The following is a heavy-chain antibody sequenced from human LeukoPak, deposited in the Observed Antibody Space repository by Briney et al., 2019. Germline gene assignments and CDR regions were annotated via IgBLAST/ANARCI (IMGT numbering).Heavy chain of an antibody. CDR1: GFTFSSHW. CDR3: ARDRRWLQGGIDY. J-gene: IGHJ4*02. D-gene: IGHD5-24*01. Sequence: PGGSLRLSCAASGFTFSSHWMSWVRQAPGKGLEWVANIKEDGSEKYYADSVKGRFTISRDNSKNTLYLQMNSLRAEDTAVYYCARDRRWLQGGIDYWGQGTLVTVSS. V-gene: IGHV3-7*01. CDR2: IKEDGSEK.